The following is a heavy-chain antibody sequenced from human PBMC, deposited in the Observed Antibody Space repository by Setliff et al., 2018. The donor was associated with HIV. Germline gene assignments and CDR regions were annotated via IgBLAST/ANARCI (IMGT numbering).Heavy chain of an antibody. V-gene: IGHV4-59*01. CDR2: IYYNGNT. J-gene: IGHJ4*02. CDR1: GGSISSYY. D-gene: IGHD4-17*01. Sequence: SETLSLTCTVSGGSISSYYWSWIRQPPGKGLEWIGYIYYNGNTNYNPPLKSRVTISVDTSKNQLSLKLSSVTAADTAVYYCAREIYGGNSRPFDYWGQGTLVTVSA. CDR3: AREIYGGNSRPFDY.